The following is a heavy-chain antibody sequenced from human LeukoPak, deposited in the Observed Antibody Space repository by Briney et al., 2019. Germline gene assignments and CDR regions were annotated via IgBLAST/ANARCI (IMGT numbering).Heavy chain of an antibody. CDR2: IYYSGST. CDR1: GGSISSYY. J-gene: IGHJ4*02. Sequence: SETLSLTCTVSGGSISSYYWSWIRQPPGRGLEWIGYIYYSGSTNYNPSLKSRVTISVDTSKNQFSLKLSSVTAADTAVYYCARGFDSSGDDGVIFDYWGQGTLVTVSS. D-gene: IGHD3-22*01. V-gene: IGHV4-59*01. CDR3: ARGFDSSGDDGVIFDY.